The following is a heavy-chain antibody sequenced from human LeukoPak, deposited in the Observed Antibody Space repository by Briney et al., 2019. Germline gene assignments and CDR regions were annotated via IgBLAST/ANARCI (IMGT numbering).Heavy chain of an antibody. CDR1: GFIFSSYA. D-gene: IGHD3-10*01. CDR3: AFDYASGSYLGFDY. Sequence: PGGSLRLSCAASGFIFSSYAMTWVRQAPGKGLEWVSVISGSGDNTYYADSVKGRFTISRDISKNTLYLQMNSLRAEDTAVYYCAFDYASGSYLGFDYWGQGTLVTVSS. CDR2: ISGSGDNT. V-gene: IGHV3-23*01. J-gene: IGHJ4*02.